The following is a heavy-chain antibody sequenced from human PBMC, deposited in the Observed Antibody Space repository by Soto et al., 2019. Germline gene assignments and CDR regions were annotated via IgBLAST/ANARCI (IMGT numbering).Heavy chain of an antibody. CDR2: INPSGGST. CDR3: VRDATDIVVVVAAYLFDY. Sequence: EASVKVSCKASGYTFTSYYMHWVRQAPGQGLEWMGIINPSGGSTSYAQKFQGRVTMTRDTSTSTVYMELSSLRSEDTAVYYCVRDATDIVVVVAAYLFDYWGQGTLVTVSS. CDR1: GYTFTSYY. J-gene: IGHJ4*02. D-gene: IGHD2-15*01. V-gene: IGHV1-46*01.